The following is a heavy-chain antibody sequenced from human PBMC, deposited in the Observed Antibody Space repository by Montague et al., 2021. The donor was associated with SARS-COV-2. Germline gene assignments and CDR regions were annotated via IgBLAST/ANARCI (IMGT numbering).Heavy chain of an antibody. CDR2: TSYNWDT. J-gene: IGHJ6*02. CDR3: ASWGEYYQSPYYYYAMDF. D-gene: IGHD2-2*01. Sequence: SETLSLTCTVAGESISPYYWSWSRQSPGKGLECIWYTSYNWDTDYNPSLKIQGTVSIDTSKNQFSLKLNSVTAADTAVYYCASWGEYYQSPYYYYAMDFWGQGTPVTVSS. CDR1: GESISPYY. V-gene: IGHV4-59*12.